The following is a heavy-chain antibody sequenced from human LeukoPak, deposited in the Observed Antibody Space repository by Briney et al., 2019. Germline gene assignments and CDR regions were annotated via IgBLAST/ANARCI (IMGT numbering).Heavy chain of an antibody. V-gene: IGHV1-69*15. Sequence: ASVQVTCKASGGTFSSYAISWVRQAPGQGLEWMGRFIPIFGTANYAQTFQARVPITPDESSGPAYMCPTSLRSEGTAVYYFAREMWEITYDGNYMDVWGKGTTVTVSS. J-gene: IGHJ6*03. CDR3: AREMWEITYDGNYMDV. CDR1: GGTFSSYA. D-gene: IGHD1-26*01. CDR2: FIPIFGTA.